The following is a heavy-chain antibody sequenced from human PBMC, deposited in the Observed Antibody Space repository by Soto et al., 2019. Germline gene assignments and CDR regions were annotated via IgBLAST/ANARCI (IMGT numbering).Heavy chain of an antibody. CDR1: GYSFTDYH. Sequence: ASVKVSCKASGYSFTDYHIHWVRQAPGQGLEWLGRINPKSGGTSTAQKFQGWVTMTTDTSISTASMELTRRTSDDTAIYYCARGDSTDCSNGVCSFFYNHGMDVWGQGTTVTVSS. V-gene: IGHV1-2*04. CDR2: INPKSGGT. J-gene: IGHJ6*02. D-gene: IGHD2-8*01. CDR3: ARGDSTDCSNGVCSFFYNHGMDV.